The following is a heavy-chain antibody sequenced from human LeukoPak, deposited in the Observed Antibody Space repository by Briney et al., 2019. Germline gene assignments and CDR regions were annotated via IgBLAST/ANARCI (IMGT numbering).Heavy chain of an antibody. CDR2: IYYSGST. CDR3: ARLRYCSSTSCD. D-gene: IGHD2-2*01. J-gene: IGHJ4*02. V-gene: IGHV4-59*12. Sequence: SETLSLTCTVSGGSISSYYWSWIRQPPGKGLEWIGYIYYSGSTNYNPSLKSRVTISVDTSKNQFSLKLSSVTAADTAVYYCARLRYCSSTSCDWGQGTLVTVSS. CDR1: GGSISSYY.